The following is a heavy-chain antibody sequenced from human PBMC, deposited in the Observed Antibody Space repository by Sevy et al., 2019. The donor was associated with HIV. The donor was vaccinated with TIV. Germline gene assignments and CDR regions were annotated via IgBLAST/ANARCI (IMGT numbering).Heavy chain of an antibody. V-gene: IGHV3-74*01. Sequence: GGSLRLSCAASGFTFRSYWMHWVLQAPGKGLVWVSRINADGTTTTYVDSVEGRFTISRDNAKNTLYLQMNSLRVEDTAVYYCASGSDTTNWAQWFDPWGQRTLVTVSS. CDR3: ASGSDTTNWAQWFDP. J-gene: IGHJ5*02. D-gene: IGHD1-1*01. CDR2: INADGTTT. CDR1: GFTFRSYW.